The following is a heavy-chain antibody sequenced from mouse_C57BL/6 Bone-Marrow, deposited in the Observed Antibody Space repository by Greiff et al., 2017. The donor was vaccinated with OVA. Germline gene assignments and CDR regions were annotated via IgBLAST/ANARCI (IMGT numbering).Heavy chain of an antibody. CDR2: SRNKANDYTT. Sequence: EVKLVESGGGLVQSGRSLRLSCATSGFTFSDFYMEWVRQAPGKGLEWIAASRNKANDYTTEYSASVKGRFIVSRDTSQSILYLQMNALRAEDTAIYYCARDARITTVPYWYFDVWGTGTTVTVSS. CDR1: GFTFSDFY. V-gene: IGHV7-1*01. J-gene: IGHJ1*03. CDR3: ARDARITTVPYWYFDV. D-gene: IGHD1-1*01.